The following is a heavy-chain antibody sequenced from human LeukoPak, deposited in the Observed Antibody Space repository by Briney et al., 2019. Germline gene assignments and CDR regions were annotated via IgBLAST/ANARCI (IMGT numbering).Heavy chain of an antibody. CDR3: ARDIELSC. J-gene: IGHJ4*02. Sequence: GGSLRLSCEASGFPFSDSAMSWVRQASGRGLEWVSLISASGGNSYYADSVKGRFTVSRDSSKNTLHLQLNSLRAEDTAVYYCARDIELSCWGQGTLVTVSS. D-gene: IGHD1-26*01. CDR2: ISASGGNS. V-gene: IGHV3-23*01. CDR1: GFPFSDSA.